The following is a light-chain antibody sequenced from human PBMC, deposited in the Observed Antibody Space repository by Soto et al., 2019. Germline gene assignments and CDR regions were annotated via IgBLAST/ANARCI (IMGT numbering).Light chain of an antibody. Sequence: QSALTQPPSESGSPGQSVTISSIGTSSDVGGYNYVSWYQQHPGKAPKLMIYEVSKRPSGVPDRFSGSKSGNMASLTVSGLQAEDEADYYCISYAASNNLGVFGGGTKVTVL. J-gene: IGLJ2*01. CDR1: SSDVGGYNY. CDR2: EVS. V-gene: IGLV2-8*01. CDR3: ISYAASNNLGV.